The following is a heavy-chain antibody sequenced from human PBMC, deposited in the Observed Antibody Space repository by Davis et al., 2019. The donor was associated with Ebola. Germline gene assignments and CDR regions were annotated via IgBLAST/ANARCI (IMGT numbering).Heavy chain of an antibody. CDR2: TSGCGSST. V-gene: IGHV3-23*01. J-gene: IGHJ3*02. CDR3: VKGAGIAAGGTGGLLDM. Sequence: GESLKISCAASGFTFSDNAMNWVRQAPGNGLARVPGTSGCGSSTYYADSVKGRFTISRDNSKNTLYMEMKSLRAEDTAVYYCVKGAGIAAGGTGGLLDMWGQGTMVTVSS. D-gene: IGHD6-13*01. CDR1: GFTFSDNA.